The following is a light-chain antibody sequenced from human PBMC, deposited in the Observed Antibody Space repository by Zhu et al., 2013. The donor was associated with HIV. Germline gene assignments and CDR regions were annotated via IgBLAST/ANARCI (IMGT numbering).Light chain of an antibody. V-gene: IGLV2-14*01. J-gene: IGLJ1*01. Sequence: QSALTQPASVSGSPGQSITISCTGTSSDVSSYKYVSWYQQHPGKAPKLLIYEVSNRPSGVSNRFSGSKSGTSASLAITGLQAEDEADYYCQSYDSSLSGYVFGTGTKVTVL. CDR2: EVS. CDR3: QSYDSSLSGYV. CDR1: SSDVSSYKY.